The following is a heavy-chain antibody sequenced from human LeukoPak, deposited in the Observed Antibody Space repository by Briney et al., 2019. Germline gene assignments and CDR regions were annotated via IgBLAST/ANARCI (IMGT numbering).Heavy chain of an antibody. J-gene: IGHJ6*03. CDR2: IYSGGST. D-gene: IGHD6-13*01. Sequence: AGGSLRLSCAASGFTVSSNYMSSVRQAPGKGLEWVSVIYSGGSTYYADSVKGRFTICRDNSKNTLYLQMNSLRAEDTAVYYCAITAAPEIVYYYYYYMDVWGKGTTVTVSS. CDR3: AITAAPEIVYYYYYYMDV. CDR1: GFTVSSNY. V-gene: IGHV3-66*02.